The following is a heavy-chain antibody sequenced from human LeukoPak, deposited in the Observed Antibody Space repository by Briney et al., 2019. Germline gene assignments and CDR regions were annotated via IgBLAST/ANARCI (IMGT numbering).Heavy chain of an antibody. CDR3: ARQLAWSGYSSGWFDP. J-gene: IGHJ5*02. V-gene: IGHV5-51*01. CDR2: IYPGDSDT. Sequence: GESLKISCKGSGYSFTSYWIGWVRQMPGKGLEWMGIIYPGDSDTRYSPSFQGQVTISADKSISTAYLQWSSLKASDTATYYCARQLAWSGYSSGWFDPWGQGTLVTVSS. CDR1: GYSFTSYW. D-gene: IGHD6-19*01.